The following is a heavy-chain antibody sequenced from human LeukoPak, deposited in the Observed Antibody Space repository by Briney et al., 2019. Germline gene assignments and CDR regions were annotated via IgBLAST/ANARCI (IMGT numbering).Heavy chain of an antibody. D-gene: IGHD3-10*01. CDR3: ARVFDSGSQAYFYYMDV. J-gene: IGHJ6*03. CDR1: GGSIRGYY. V-gene: IGHV4-59*01. Sequence: SETLSLTCTVSGGSIRGYYRSWIRQPPEKGLEWIGYIYSSGSTNYNPSLKSRVTMSVDTSKNQFSLKVSSVTAADTAVYYCARVFDSGSQAYFYYMDVWGKGTTVTISS. CDR2: IYSSGST.